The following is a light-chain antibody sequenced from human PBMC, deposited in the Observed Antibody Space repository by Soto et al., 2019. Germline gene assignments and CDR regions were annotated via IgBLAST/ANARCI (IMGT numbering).Light chain of an antibody. V-gene: IGKV3-15*01. Sequence: EIVMTQSPATLSVSPGERATLSCRASQSVSSNLAWYQQKPGQAPRLLIYGASTRATGIPARFSGSGSGTEFTLTISSLQSEDFAVYYCHQYNNWPAFGQGTKV. CDR2: GAS. J-gene: IGKJ1*01. CDR1: QSVSSN. CDR3: HQYNNWPA.